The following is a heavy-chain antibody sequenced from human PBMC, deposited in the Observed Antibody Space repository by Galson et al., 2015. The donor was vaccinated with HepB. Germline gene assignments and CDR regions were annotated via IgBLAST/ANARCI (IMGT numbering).Heavy chain of an antibody. CDR3: ARGLIRNYDFWGGTKSWFDP. V-gene: IGHV4-34*01. Sequence: SETLSLTCAVYGGSFTGYYWTWIRQPPGKGLEWIGEINHGGTANYSPSLESRVTISVDQSKKQFSLRLTSVTAADTAVYYCARGLIRNYDFWGGTKSWFDPWGQGTLVTVSS. J-gene: IGHJ5*02. CDR2: INHGGTA. CDR1: GGSFTGYY. D-gene: IGHD3-3*01.